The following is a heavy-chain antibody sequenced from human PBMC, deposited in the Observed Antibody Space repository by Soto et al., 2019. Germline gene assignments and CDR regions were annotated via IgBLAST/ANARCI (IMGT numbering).Heavy chain of an antibody. V-gene: IGHV1-69*02. Sequence: ASVKVPCKASGGTFSSYTISWVRQAPGQGLEWMGRIIPILGIANYAQKFQGRVTITADKSTSTAYMELSSLRSEDTAVYYCARGPETIMVYYYYYMDVWGKGTTVTVSS. CDR3: ARGPETIMVYYYYYMDV. D-gene: IGHD2-8*01. CDR2: IIPILGIA. CDR1: GGTFSSYT. J-gene: IGHJ6*03.